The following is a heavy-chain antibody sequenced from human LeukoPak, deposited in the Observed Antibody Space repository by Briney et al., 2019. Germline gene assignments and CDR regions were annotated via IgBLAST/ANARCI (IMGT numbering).Heavy chain of an antibody. V-gene: IGHV4-61*01. CDR2: IYYSGST. J-gene: IGHJ4*02. Sequence: SETLSLTCTVSGGSFSSGSYYWSWIRQPPGKGLEWIGYIYYSGSTNYNPSLKSRVTISVDTSKNQFSLKLSSATAADTAVYYCARDREYGTSSVYFDYWGQGTPVTVSS. CDR1: GGSFSSGSYY. D-gene: IGHD6-6*01. CDR3: ARDREYGTSSVYFDY.